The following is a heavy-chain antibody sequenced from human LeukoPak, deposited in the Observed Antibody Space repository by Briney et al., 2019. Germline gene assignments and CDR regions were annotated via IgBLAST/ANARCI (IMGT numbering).Heavy chain of an antibody. J-gene: IGHJ4*02. V-gene: IGHV4-39*07. CDR1: GGSINSRSYY. CDR3: ARDRSRWDLLPFDS. Sequence: KPSETLSLTCTVSGGSINSRSYYWGWIRQPPGKGLEWIANIYYSGDTYHNPSLKSRVTISVDTSKNQFSLKLSSVAAADTAVYYCARDRSRWDLLPFDSWGQGTLVTVSS. D-gene: IGHD1-26*01. CDR2: IYYSGDT.